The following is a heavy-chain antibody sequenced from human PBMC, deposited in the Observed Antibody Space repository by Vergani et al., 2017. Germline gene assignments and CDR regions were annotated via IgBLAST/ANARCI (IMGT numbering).Heavy chain of an antibody. V-gene: IGHV3-43D*04. CDR3: ARGDTAMDFDY. J-gene: IGHJ4*02. D-gene: IGHD5-18*01. CDR1: GFTFDDYA. Sequence: EVQLVESGGGLVKPGGSLRLSCAASGFTFDDYAMHWVRQAPGKGLEWVSLISWDGGSTYYADSVKGRFTISRDNAKNSLYLQMNSLRAEDTAVYYCARGDTAMDFDYWGQGTLVTVSS. CDR2: ISWDGGST.